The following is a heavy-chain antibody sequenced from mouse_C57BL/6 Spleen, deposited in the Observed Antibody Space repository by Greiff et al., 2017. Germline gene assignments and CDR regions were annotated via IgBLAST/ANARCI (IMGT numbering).Heavy chain of an antibody. Sequence: QVQLQQSDAELAKPGPSVKISCKVSGYTFTDHTIHWMKQRPEQGLEWIGYIYPRDGSTKYNEKFKGKATLPADKSSSTAYMQLNSLTSEESEGYFCARENYEFDYWGQGTTLTVSS. V-gene: IGHV1-78*01. CDR3: ARENYEFDY. D-gene: IGHD1-1*01. J-gene: IGHJ2*01. CDR1: GYTFTDHT. CDR2: IYPRDGST.